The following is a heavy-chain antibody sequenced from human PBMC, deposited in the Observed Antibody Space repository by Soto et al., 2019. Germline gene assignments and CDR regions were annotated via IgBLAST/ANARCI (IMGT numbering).Heavy chain of an antibody. CDR2: INAGNGNT. V-gene: IGHV1-3*05. D-gene: IGHD2-21*02. J-gene: IGHJ4*02. CDR3: ARSIVVVTALDY. Sequence: QVQLVQSGAEEKKPGASVKVSCKASGYTFTSYAMHWVRHAPGQRLEWMGWINAGNGNTKYPQKFQGRVTITRTTSASPAYMELSSLRAEDTAVYYCARSIVVVTALDYWGQGTLVTVSS. CDR1: GYTFTSYA.